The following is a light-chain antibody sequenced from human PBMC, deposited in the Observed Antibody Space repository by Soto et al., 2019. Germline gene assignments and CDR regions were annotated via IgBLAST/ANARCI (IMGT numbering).Light chain of an antibody. V-gene: IGLV1-47*01. J-gene: IGLJ2*01. CDR2: KNN. CDR3: AVWDDSLSGVV. CDR1: SSNIGSNY. Sequence: QSLLTQPPSASGTPGQRVTLSCSGSSSNIGSNYVYWYQQLPGMAPKVLIYKNNQRPSGAPDRFSGFKSGTSASLAISGLRSEDEADYSCAVWDDSLSGVVFGGGTQLTVL.